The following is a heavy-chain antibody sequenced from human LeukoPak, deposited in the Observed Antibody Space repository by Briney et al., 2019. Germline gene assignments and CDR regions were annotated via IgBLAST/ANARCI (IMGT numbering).Heavy chain of an antibody. CDR2: IIPIFGTA. Sequence: ASVKVSCKASGGTFSSYAISWVRQAPGKGLEWMGGIIPIFGTANYAQKFQGRVTITADESTSTAYMELSSLRSEHTAVYYCARMGIPLAYCGGDCYSGYYYYGMDVWGQGTTVTVSS. J-gene: IGHJ6*02. D-gene: IGHD2-21*02. CDR3: ARMGIPLAYCGGDCYSGYYYYGMDV. CDR1: GGTFSSYA. V-gene: IGHV1-69*13.